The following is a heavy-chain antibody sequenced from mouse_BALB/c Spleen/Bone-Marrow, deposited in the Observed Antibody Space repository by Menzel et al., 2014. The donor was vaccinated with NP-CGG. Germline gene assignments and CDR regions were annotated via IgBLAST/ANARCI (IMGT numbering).Heavy chain of an antibody. CDR3: ARHGDYYGSSLFAD. V-gene: IGHV5-2*01. Sequence: DVLLVESGGGLVQPGESLKLSCESTEYEFPSHDMSWVRKTPEKRLELVAAINSDGGSTYYPDTIERRVIITRDNSKKTLYLQMSSLRSEDTAVYYCARHGDYYGSSLFADWGQGTLVTVSA. J-gene: IGHJ3*01. CDR1: EYEFPSHD. D-gene: IGHD1-1*01. CDR2: INSDGGST.